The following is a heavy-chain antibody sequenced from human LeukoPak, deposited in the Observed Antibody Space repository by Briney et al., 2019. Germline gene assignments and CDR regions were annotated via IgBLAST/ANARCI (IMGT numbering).Heavy chain of an antibody. CDR1: GYTFNAYA. V-gene: IGHV1-18*01. CDR2: IRTYNAET. Sequence: GASVKVSCNASGYTFNAYAITWVRQAPGQGLEWMGWIRTYNAETHYAEKLQGRVTMTTDTSTSTAYMELRSLTSDDTAVYYCARALFGNDRVSFTEFDFWGQGTLVTVSS. CDR3: ARALFGNDRVSFTEFDF. J-gene: IGHJ4*02. D-gene: IGHD1-1*01.